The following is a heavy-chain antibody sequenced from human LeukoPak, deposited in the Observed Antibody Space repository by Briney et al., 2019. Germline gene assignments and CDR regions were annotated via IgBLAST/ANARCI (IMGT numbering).Heavy chain of an antibody. D-gene: IGHD3-10*01. CDR2: ISYDGSNK. CDR3: ARDKRSGESSEIDY. V-gene: IGHV3-30*04. J-gene: IGHJ4*02. Sequence: GRSLRLSCAASGFTFSSYAMHWVRQAPGKGLEWVAVISYDGSNKYYADSVKGRFTISRDNSKNTLYLQMNSLRAEDTAVYYCARDKRSGESSEIDYWGQGTLVTVCS. CDR1: GFTFSSYA.